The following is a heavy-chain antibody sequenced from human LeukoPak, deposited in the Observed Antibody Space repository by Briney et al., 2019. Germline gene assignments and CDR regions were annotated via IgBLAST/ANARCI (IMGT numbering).Heavy chain of an antibody. Sequence: SETLSLTCAVSGGSISTSNSYWGWIRRPPGKGLEWVGSIYYSGNTYYNPSLKSRVTISVDASKNQFSLILTSVTAADTAVYYCARQTGAGLFILPGGQGTLVTVSS. J-gene: IGHJ4*02. D-gene: IGHD3-3*01. CDR1: GGSISTSNSY. CDR2: IYYSGNT. CDR3: ARQTGAGLFILP. V-gene: IGHV4-39*01.